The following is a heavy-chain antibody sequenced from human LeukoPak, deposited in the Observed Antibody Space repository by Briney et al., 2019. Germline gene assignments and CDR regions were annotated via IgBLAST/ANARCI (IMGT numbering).Heavy chain of an antibody. CDR3: ARDMWDIVVVPAAIPPQESDY. J-gene: IGHJ4*02. CDR1: GFTFSSYA. CDR2: IYSGGST. Sequence: GGSLRLSCAASGFTFSSYAMSWVRQAPGKGLEWVSVIYSGGSTYYADSVKGRFTISRDNSKNTLYLQMNSLRAEDTAVYYCARDMWDIVVVPAAIPPQESDYWGQGTLVTVSS. D-gene: IGHD2-2*02. V-gene: IGHV3-66*01.